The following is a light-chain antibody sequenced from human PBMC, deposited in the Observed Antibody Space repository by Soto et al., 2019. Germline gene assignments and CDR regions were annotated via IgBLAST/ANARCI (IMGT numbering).Light chain of an antibody. J-gene: IGKJ5*01. CDR2: DGS. CDR1: QGSSIW. CDR3: QQYNSYPIT. V-gene: IGKV1-5*01. Sequence: DIQMTQSPYTPYASVGDRVTNTCRASQGSSIWLAWYQQEPGKAPKLLIYDGSSLESGVPARFSGSGSGTEFTLTISSLQPDDFATYYCQQYNSYPITFGQGTRLEIK.